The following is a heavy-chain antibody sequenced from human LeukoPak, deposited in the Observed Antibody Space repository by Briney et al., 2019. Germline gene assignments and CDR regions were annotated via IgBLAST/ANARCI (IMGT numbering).Heavy chain of an antibody. CDR1: GGSFSGYY. CDR2: INHSGST. J-gene: IGHJ3*02. CDR3: ARDGGSYGGQYAFDI. Sequence: SETLSLTCAVYGGSFSGYYWSWIRQPPGKGLEWIGEINHSGSTNYNPSLKSRVTISVDTSKNQFSLKLSSVTAADTAVYYCARDGGSYGGQYAFDIWGQGTMVTASS. D-gene: IGHD1-26*01. V-gene: IGHV4-34*01.